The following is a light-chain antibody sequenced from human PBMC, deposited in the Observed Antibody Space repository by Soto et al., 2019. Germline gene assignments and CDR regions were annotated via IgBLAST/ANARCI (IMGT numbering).Light chain of an antibody. J-gene: IGKJ1*01. CDR2: ATS. V-gene: IGKV3-20*01. Sequence: PGETATLSCTASQTVNSDYLAWFQQRPGQAPRLLIFATSRRATDIPARFSGSGSGTDFTLAIRRMEPEDFAVYYCHQFGYSPRTFGQGTKVDIK. CDR3: HQFGYSPRT. CDR1: QTVNSDY.